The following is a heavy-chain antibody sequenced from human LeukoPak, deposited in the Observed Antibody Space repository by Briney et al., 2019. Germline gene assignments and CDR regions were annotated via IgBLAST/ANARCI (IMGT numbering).Heavy chain of an antibody. CDR2: IYPGDSDT. J-gene: IGHJ4*02. CDR3: ARRSGSFQGDYNFDY. D-gene: IGHD1-26*01. Sequence: GGSLKISCQGSGYSFTNYWIAWVRQMPGTGLEWMGIIYPGDSDTRYSPSFQGQVTISAAKSIRTAYLQWSSLKASETAMYYCARRSGSFQGDYNFDYWGQGTLVTVSS. CDR1: GYSFTNYW. V-gene: IGHV5-51*01.